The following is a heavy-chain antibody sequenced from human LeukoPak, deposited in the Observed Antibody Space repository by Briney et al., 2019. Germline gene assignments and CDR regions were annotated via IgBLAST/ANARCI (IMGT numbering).Heavy chain of an antibody. V-gene: IGHV1-46*01. D-gene: IGHD1-1*01. CDR1: GYTFTSYY. CDR3: ARDPAERLRGASYYYYMDV. Sequence: ASVKVSCKASGYTFTSYYMHWVRQAPGQGLEWMGIINPSGGSTSYAQKFQGRVTMTSDTSTSTVYMELSSLRSEDTAVYYCARDPAERLRGASYYYYMDVWGKGTTVTVSS. CDR2: INPSGGST. J-gene: IGHJ6*03.